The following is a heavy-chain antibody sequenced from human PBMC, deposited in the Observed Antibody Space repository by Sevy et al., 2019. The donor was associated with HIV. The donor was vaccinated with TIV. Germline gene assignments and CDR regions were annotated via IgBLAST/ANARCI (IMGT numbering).Heavy chain of an antibody. V-gene: IGHV4-59*08. CDR1: GGSINSDH. J-gene: IGHJ3*02. CDR2: VYYTGGT. Sequence: SETLSLTCTVSGGSINSDHWNWIRQPPGKGLEWIGYVYYTGGTNYNPSLKNRVTKSVDRTKNQFPLNRTSVTAADTAVYYWARRNDFDIWGQGTMVTVSS. CDR3: ARRNDFDI.